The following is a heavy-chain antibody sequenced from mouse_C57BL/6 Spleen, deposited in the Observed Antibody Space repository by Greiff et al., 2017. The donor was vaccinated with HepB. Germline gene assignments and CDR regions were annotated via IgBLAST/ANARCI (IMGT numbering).Heavy chain of an antibody. CDR3: ARGVVYYDYYERAWFAY. V-gene: IGHV1-78*01. CDR1: GYTFTDHT. J-gene: IGHJ3*01. D-gene: IGHD2-4*01. Sequence: VQLQQSDAELVKPGASVKISCKVSGYTFTDHTIHWMKQRPEQGLEWIGYIYPRDGSTKYNEKFKGKATLTADKSSSTAYMQLNSLTSEDSAVYFCARGVVYYDYYERAWFAYWGQGTLVTVSA. CDR2: IYPRDGST.